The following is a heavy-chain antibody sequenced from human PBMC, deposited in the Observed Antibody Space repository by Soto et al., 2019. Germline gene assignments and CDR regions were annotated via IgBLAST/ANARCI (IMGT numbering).Heavy chain of an antibody. CDR2: MNPNSGNT. D-gene: IGHD1-26*01. V-gene: IGHV1-8*01. Sequence: QVQLVQSGAEVKKPGASVKVSCKASGYTFTSYDINWVRQATGQGLEWMGWMNPNSGNTGYAHQFQGRVTMTRNTTITTAYMELSSVSSEDTAEYYCARERSGSSDYWGQGTLVTVSS. J-gene: IGHJ4*02. CDR1: GYTFTSYD. CDR3: ARERSGSSDY.